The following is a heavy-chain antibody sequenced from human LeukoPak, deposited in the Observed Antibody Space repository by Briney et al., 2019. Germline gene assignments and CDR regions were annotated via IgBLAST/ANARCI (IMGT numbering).Heavy chain of an antibody. J-gene: IGHJ4*02. CDR1: GFSFSDYW. D-gene: IGHD3-10*01. CDR2: IKQDGSEK. CDR3: ARVRGTVIRGIISPPYYIDY. V-gene: IGHV3-7*01. Sequence: GGSLRLSCEVSGFSFSDYWMSWVRQAPGKGLEWVANIKQDGSEKYYVDSVKGRFFISRDNAKNSLYLQMNSLSAEETAVYYCARVRGTVIRGIISPPYYIDYWGQGTLVTVSS.